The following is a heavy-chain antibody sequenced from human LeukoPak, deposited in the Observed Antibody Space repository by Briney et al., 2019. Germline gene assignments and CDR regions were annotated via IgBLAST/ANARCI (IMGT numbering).Heavy chain of an antibody. V-gene: IGHV3-30-3*01. CDR1: GFTFSTYA. Sequence: GGSLRLSCEASGFTFSTYAMHWVRQAPGKGLEWVAVIAYDGNNKYYADSVKGRFTISRDNARNSLFLQMNSLRAEDTAIYYCARGTTLTPSIWGQGTMVTVSS. CDR2: IAYDGNNK. J-gene: IGHJ3*02. CDR3: ARGTTLTPSI. D-gene: IGHD4-17*01.